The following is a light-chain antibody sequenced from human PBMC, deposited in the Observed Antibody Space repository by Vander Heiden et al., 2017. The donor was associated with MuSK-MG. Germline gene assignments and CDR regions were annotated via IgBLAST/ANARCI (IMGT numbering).Light chain of an antibody. Sequence: IHMTQSPSSLSASVGDRVTITCRASQSISSYLNWYQQKPGKAPKLLIYAASSLQSGVPSRFSGSGSGTDFTLTISSLQPEDFATYYCQQSYSTPLTFGGGTKVXIK. CDR3: QQSYSTPLT. J-gene: IGKJ4*01. V-gene: IGKV1-39*01. CDR2: AAS. CDR1: QSISSY.